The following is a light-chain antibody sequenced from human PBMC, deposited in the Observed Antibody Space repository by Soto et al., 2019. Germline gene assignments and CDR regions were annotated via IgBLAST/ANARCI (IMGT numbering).Light chain of an antibody. V-gene: IGLV2-14*01. CDR3: GSFTGSSVV. CDR2: GVS. Sequence: QSALTQPASVSGSPGQSITMSCTGSSSDFGDDKYVTWYQQQPGKGPNLLIYGVSKRPSGVSNRFSGSKSGNTASLTISGLQVEDEADYICGSFTGSSVVFGGGTQLTVL. J-gene: IGLJ2*01. CDR1: SSDFGDDKY.